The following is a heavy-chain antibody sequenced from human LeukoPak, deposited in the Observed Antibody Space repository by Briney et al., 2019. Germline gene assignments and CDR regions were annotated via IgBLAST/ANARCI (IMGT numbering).Heavy chain of an antibody. D-gene: IGHD3-10*01. CDR2: INQDGSEK. V-gene: IGHV3-7*01. CDR3: ARDRENYYGSGSYLDY. Sequence: QPGGSLRLSCAASAFTFSNYWMIWVRQAPGKGLEWVANINQDGSEKYYVDSVKGRFTISRDNAKNSLYLQMNSLRAEDTAVYYCARDRENYYGSGSYLDYWGQGTLVTVSS. CDR1: AFTFSNYW. J-gene: IGHJ4*02.